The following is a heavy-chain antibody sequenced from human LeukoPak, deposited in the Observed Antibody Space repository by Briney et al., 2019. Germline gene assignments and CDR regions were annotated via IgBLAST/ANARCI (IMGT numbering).Heavy chain of an antibody. CDR1: GFTFSSYG. Sequence: GGSLRLSCAASGFTFSSYGMYWVRQAPGKGLEWVAFIRYDGSNKYYADSVKGRFTISRDNSKNTLYLQMNSLRAEDTAVYYCAKVNKYCSSTSCYYYFDYWGQGTLVTVSS. CDR3: AKVNKYCSSTSCYYYFDY. J-gene: IGHJ4*02. CDR2: IRYDGSNK. D-gene: IGHD2-2*01. V-gene: IGHV3-30*02.